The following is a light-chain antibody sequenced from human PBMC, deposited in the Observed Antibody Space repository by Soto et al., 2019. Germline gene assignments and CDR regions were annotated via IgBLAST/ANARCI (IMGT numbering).Light chain of an antibody. CDR1: QSISSY. J-gene: IGKJ1*01. CDR2: AAS. CDR3: QQSYSTPPT. V-gene: IGKV1-39*01. Sequence: DIQMNQPPSSLSASVGDRVTITCRASQSISSYLNWYQQKPVKAPKLLIYAASSLQSGVPSRFSGSGSGTDFTLTISSLQPEDFATYYCQQSYSTPPTFGQGTKVEMK.